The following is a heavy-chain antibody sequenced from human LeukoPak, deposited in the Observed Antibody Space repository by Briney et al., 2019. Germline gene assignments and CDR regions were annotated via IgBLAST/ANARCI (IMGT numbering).Heavy chain of an antibody. CDR3: AKGMVGARRHAFDI. V-gene: IGHV3-23*01. J-gene: IGHJ3*02. CDR2: ISGSGGST. Sequence: PGGSLRLFCAASGFTVSSNYMSWVRQAPGKGLEWVSAISGSGGSTYYADSVKGRFTISRDNSKNTLYLQMNSLRAEDTAVYYCAKGMVGARRHAFDIWGLGTMVTVSS. CDR1: GFTVSSNY. D-gene: IGHD1-26*01.